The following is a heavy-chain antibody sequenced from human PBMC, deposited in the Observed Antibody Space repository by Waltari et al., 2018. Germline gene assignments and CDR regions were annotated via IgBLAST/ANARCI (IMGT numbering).Heavy chain of an antibody. D-gene: IGHD3-16*01. CDR3: ARGSTVYVWGSYRAAGFDY. CDR2: INHSGST. Sequence: QVQLQQWGAGLLKPSETLSLTCAVYGGSFSGYYCSWIRQPPGKGLEWIGEINHSGSTNYNPSLKSRVTISVDTSKNQFSLKLSSVTAADTAVYYCARGSTVYVWGSYRAAGFDYWGQGTLVTVSS. CDR1: GGSFSGYY. V-gene: IGHV4-34*01. J-gene: IGHJ4*02.